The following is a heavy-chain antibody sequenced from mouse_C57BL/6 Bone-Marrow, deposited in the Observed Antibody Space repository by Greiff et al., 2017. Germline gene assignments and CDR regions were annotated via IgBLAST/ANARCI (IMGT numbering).Heavy chain of an antibody. Sequence: LQLQQSGAELVRPGASVTLSCKASGYTFTSYWITWVKQRPGQGLEWIGDIYPGSGSTNYNEKFKSKATLTVDTSSSTAYMQLSSLTSEDSAVYYCARGLRRILFDYWGQGTTLTVSS. J-gene: IGHJ2*01. CDR3: ARGLRRILFDY. CDR1: GYTFTSYW. CDR2: IYPGSGST. D-gene: IGHD2-4*01. V-gene: IGHV1-55*01.